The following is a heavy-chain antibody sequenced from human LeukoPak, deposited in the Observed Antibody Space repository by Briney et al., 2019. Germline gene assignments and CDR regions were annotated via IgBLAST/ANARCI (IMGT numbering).Heavy chain of an antibody. CDR1: GFTFSSYA. CDR3: AKEGGDTAMVTGALPPDAFDI. J-gene: IGHJ3*02. V-gene: IGHV3-23*01. D-gene: IGHD5-18*01. CDR2: ISGSGGST. Sequence: GGSLRLSCAASGFTFSSYAMSWVRQAPGKGLEWVSAISGSGGSTYYADSVKGRFTISRDNSKNTLYLQMNSLRAEDTAVYYCAKEGGDTAMVTGALPPDAFDIWGQGTMVTVSS.